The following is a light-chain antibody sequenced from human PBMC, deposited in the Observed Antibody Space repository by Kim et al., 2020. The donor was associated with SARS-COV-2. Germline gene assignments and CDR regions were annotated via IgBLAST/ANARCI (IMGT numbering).Light chain of an antibody. Sequence: PGQRVTYSCSGSSSNIGSNTVNWYQQLPGTAPKLLIYSNNQRPSGVPDRFSGSKSGTSASLAISGLQSEDEADYYCAAWDDSLKWVFGGGTQLTVL. V-gene: IGLV1-44*01. CDR2: SNN. CDR3: AAWDDSLKWV. J-gene: IGLJ2*01. CDR1: SSNIGSNT.